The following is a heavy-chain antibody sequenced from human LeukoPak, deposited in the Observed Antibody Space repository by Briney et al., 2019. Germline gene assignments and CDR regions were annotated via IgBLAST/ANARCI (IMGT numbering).Heavy chain of an antibody. J-gene: IGHJ6*02. CDR2: ISGSGGST. CDR1: GFTFSSYA. V-gene: IGHV3-23*01. D-gene: IGHD3-3*01. CDR3: AKDVVFDFWSGNYYYYGMDV. Sequence: GGSLRLSCAASGFTFSSYAMSWVRQAPGKGLEWVSAISGSGGSTYYADSGKGRFTISRYNSKNTLYLQMNSLRAEDTAVYYCAKDVVFDFWSGNYYYYGMDVWGQGTTVTVSS.